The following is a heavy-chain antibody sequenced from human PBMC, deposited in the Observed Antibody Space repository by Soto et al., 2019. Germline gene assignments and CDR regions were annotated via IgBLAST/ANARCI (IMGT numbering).Heavy chain of an antibody. J-gene: IGHJ4*02. D-gene: IGHD6-19*01. CDR1: GFTFSGYG. CDR3: AKGFWAVAGTRYFDF. Sequence: PVGSLRLSCAASGFTFSGYGMSWVRQAPGKGLEWVSVISGSGDSTYYADSVKGRFTISRDNSKNTLYLQMNSLRAEDTAVYYCAKGFWAVAGTRYFDFWGQGTQVTVSS. CDR2: ISGSGDST. V-gene: IGHV3-23*01.